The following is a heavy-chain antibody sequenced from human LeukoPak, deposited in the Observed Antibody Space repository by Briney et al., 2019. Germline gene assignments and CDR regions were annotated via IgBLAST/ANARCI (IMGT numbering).Heavy chain of an antibody. D-gene: IGHD3-22*01. J-gene: IGHJ4*02. CDR3: ARDDDTTGRYSRFDY. CDR2: MWSDGTKK. V-gene: IGHV3-33*08. Sequence: GGSLRLSCAASGFTFRNYWMSWVRQAPGKGLEWVAVMWSDGTKKYYADSVKGRFTVSRDTSKHTLYLQMSSLRAEDTAVYFCARDDDTTGRYSRFDYWGQGTLVTVSS. CDR1: GFTFRNYW.